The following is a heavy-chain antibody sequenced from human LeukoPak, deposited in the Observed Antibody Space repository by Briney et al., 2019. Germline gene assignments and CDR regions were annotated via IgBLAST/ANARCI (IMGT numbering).Heavy chain of an antibody. D-gene: IGHD1-26*01. CDR1: GYIFTDYY. V-gene: IGHV1-2*06. J-gene: IGHJ4*02. CDR3: ARDREDPDY. Sequence: GASXXVSCKASGYIFTDYYMHWVRQAAGQGGEWMGRINPNSGGTKYAQKFQGRVTMNRDTDISTAYMELSRLRSDDTAVYYCARDREDPDYWGQGTLVTVSS. CDR2: INPNSGGT.